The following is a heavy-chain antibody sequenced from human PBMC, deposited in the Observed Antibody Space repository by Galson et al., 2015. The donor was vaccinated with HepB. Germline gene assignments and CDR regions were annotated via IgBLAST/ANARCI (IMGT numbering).Heavy chain of an antibody. CDR2: IYYSGST. Sequence: SETLSLTCTVSGGSISNYFWSWIRQPPGKGLEWIGYIYYSGSTNYNPSLKSRVTISVDTSKNQFSLKLNSVTAADTALYYCSRGYSPVYWYFDLWGRGTLVTVSS. CDR1: GGSISNYF. J-gene: IGHJ2*01. V-gene: IGHV4-59*01. CDR3: SRGYSPVYWYFDL. D-gene: IGHD2-21*01.